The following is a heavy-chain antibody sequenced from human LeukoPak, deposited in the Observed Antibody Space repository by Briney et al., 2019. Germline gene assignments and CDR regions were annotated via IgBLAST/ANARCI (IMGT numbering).Heavy chain of an antibody. D-gene: IGHD2-15*01. J-gene: IGHJ4*02. CDR2: IYHSGST. Sequence: SETLSHTCTVSGYSIRIGYYWGWIRQPPGKGLEWIGSIYHSGSTYYNPSLRSRVTLSLDTSKNQFSLKLSSVTAADTAVYYCARILGYCSGGFCYQDYWGQGTLVTVSS. CDR1: GYSIRIGYY. V-gene: IGHV4-38-2*02. CDR3: ARILGYCSGGFCYQDY.